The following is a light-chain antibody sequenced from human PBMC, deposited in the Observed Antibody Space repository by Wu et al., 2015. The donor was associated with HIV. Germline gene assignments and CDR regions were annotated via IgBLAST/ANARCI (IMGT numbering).Light chain of an antibody. J-gene: IGKJ2*01. CDR2: AAS. CDR3: QQSFSTPLYT. CDR1: QTISSY. Sequence: IQMTQSPSSLSASVGDRVTITCRASQTISSYLNWYQQRPGKAPRLLIYAASSLQSGVPLRFSGSGSGTNFTLTISSLQREDFATYYCQQSFSTPLYTFGQGTKLEIK. V-gene: IGKV1-39*01.